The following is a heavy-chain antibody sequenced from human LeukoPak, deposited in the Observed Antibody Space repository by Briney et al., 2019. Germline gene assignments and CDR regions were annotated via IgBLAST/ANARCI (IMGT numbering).Heavy chain of an antibody. J-gene: IGHJ5*02. CDR3: AKDWFDP. CDR2: VYYSGST. CDR1: GVSISSSTYY. V-gene: IGHV4-39*01. Sequence: SETLSLTCTVSGVSISSSTYYWGWVRQPPGKGLEWIGSVYYSGSTYYNPSLKSRVTISVDMSKNQFSLKLSSVTAADTAVYYCAKDWFDPWGQGTLVTVSS.